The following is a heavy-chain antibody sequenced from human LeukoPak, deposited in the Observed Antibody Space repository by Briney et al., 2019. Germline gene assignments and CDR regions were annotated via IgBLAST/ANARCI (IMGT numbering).Heavy chain of an antibody. CDR2: ISGSGTTT. D-gene: IGHD5-24*01. V-gene: IGHV3-23*01. CDR3: AKVRCSTIGGRGFDY. CDR1: AGFTFGDYA. Sequence: GGSLRLSCTTSAGFTFGDYAMNWVRQAPGKGLEWVSSISGSGTTTYYADSVKGRFTISRDNSKNTLYLQTNSLRAEDTAVYYCAKVRCSTIGGRGFDYWGQGTLVTVSS. J-gene: IGHJ4*02.